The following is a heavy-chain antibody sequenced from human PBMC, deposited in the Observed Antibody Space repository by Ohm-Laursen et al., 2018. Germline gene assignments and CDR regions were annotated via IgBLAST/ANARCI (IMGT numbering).Heavy chain of an antibody. D-gene: IGHD3-16*01. CDR1: GGSFSGYY. Sequence: GTLSLTCAVYGGSFSGYYWSWVRQPPGKGLEWIGEITHRGSPKYSLSLKSRVTISVDTSKNQFSLKLTSVTAADTAVYYCARHPQGFTLGPMLLDWGQGSLVTVSS. CDR2: ITHRGSP. J-gene: IGHJ4*02. V-gene: IGHV4-34*01. CDR3: ARHPQGFTLGPMLLD.